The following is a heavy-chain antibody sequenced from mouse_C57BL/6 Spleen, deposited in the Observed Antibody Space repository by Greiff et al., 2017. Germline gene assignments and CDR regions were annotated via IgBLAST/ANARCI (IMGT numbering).Heavy chain of an antibody. V-gene: IGHV1-64*01. Sequence: QVQLQQPGAELVMPGASVKLSCKASGYTFTSYWMHWVKQRPGQGLEWIGMIHPNSGSTNYNEKFKSKATLTVDKSSSTAYMQLSSLTSEDSAVYYCARYRITTAYYFDYWGQGTTLTVSS. CDR3: ARYRITTAYYFDY. J-gene: IGHJ2*01. CDR1: GYTFTSYW. CDR2: IHPNSGST. D-gene: IGHD1-2*01.